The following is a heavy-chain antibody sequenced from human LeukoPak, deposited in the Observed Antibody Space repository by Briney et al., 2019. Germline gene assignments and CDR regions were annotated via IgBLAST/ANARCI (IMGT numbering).Heavy chain of an antibody. CDR1: GFSFEDYG. D-gene: IGHD2-21*02. V-gene: IGHV3-20*04. CDR3: ARDRESCGGDCYSSNDAFDI. J-gene: IGHJ3*02. Sequence: GGSLRLSCAASGFSFEDYGMSWVRQAPGKGLEWVSGINWNGGSTGYGDSVKGRFTISRDNAKSCLYLQMNSLRAEDTALYYCARDRESCGGDCYSSNDAFDIWGQGTKVTVSS. CDR2: INWNGGST.